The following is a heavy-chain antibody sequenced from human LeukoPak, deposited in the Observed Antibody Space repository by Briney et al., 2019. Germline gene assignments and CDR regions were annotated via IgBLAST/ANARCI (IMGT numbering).Heavy chain of an antibody. CDR2: INPNSGGT. V-gene: IGHV1-2*06. CDR1: GSTFTGYY. J-gene: IGHJ4*02. CDR3: AKSRYYYGSGSYPFDY. D-gene: IGHD3-10*01. Sequence: ASVKVSCKASGSTFTGYYMHWVRQAPGQGLEWMGRINPNSGGTNYAQKFQGRVTMTRDTSISTAYMELSRLRSDDTAVYYCAKSRYYYGSGSYPFDYWGQGTLVTVSS.